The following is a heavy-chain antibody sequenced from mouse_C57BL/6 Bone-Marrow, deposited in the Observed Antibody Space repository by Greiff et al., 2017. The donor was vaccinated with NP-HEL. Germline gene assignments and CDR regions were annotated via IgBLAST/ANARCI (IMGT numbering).Heavy chain of an antibody. CDR2: IHPNSGST. CDR3: AWYYGSDAY. D-gene: IGHD1-1*01. V-gene: IGHV1-64*01. CDR1: GYTFTSYW. J-gene: IGHJ3*01. Sequence: QVHVKQPGAELVKPGASVKLSCKASGYTFTSYWMHWVKQRPGQGLEWIGMIHPNSGSTNYNEKFKSKATLTVDKSSSTAYMQLSSLTSEDSAVYYCAWYYGSDAYWGQGTLVTVSA.